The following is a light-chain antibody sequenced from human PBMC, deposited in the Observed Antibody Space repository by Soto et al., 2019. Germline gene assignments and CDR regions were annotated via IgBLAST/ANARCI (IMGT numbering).Light chain of an antibody. CDR3: HQYNTYSYT. Sequence: DIQMTQSPSTLSASVGDRVTITCRASQSISNWLAWYQQRPGKAPKLLIYDASTLESWVPSRFSGSGSGTEFTLTFIGLRPDDFATYYCHQYNTYSYTFGQGTKLEIK. J-gene: IGKJ2*01. CDR1: QSISNW. CDR2: DAS. V-gene: IGKV1-5*01.